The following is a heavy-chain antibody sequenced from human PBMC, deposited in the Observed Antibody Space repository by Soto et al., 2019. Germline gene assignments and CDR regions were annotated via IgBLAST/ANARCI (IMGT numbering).Heavy chain of an antibody. CDR3: ARDAQYSSRWHPIDY. CDR1: GYTFTDYG. Sequence: QVQLVQSGAEVKKPGASVKVYCKASGYTFTDYGISWVRQAPGQGLEWMGWIHTYNGNTSYAQKVQGRVTMTTDSSTSTAYMELRSLRSDDTAVYYCARDAQYSSRWHPIDYWGQGTLVTVSS. CDR2: IHTYNGNT. V-gene: IGHV1-18*01. D-gene: IGHD6-19*01. J-gene: IGHJ4*02.